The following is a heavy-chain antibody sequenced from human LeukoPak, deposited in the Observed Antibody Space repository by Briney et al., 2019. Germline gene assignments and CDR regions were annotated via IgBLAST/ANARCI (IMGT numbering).Heavy chain of an antibody. CDR1: GGSISSSSYY. D-gene: IGHD3-16*01. CDR2: IYYSGST. V-gene: IGHV4-39*01. J-gene: IGHJ3*02. CDR3: ARHGYDGWLLRGYDAFDI. Sequence: SETLSLTCTVSGGSISSSSYYWGWIRQPPGKGLEWVGSIYYSGSTYYNPSLKSRVTISVDTSKNQFSLKLSSVTAADTAVYYCARHGYDGWLLRGYDAFDIWGQGTMVTVSS.